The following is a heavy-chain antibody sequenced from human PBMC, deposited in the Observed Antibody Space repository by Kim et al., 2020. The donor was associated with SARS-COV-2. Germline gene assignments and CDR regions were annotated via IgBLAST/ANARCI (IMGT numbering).Heavy chain of an antibody. CDR3: ARNYDILTGYLYYYGMDV. V-gene: IGHV3-30*07. Sequence: KGRFTLSRENSKNPLYLQMNSLRAEDTAVYYCARNYDILTGYLYYYGMDVWGQGTTVTVSS. J-gene: IGHJ6*02. D-gene: IGHD3-9*01.